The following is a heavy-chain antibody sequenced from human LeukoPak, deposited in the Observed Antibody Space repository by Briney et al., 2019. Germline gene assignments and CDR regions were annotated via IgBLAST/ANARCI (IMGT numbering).Heavy chain of an antibody. V-gene: IGHV3-21*01. CDR1: GFAFGSYS. J-gene: IGHJ4*02. CDR2: ISSSSSYI. Sequence: GGSLRLSCAASGFAFGSYSMNWVRQAPGKGLEWVSSISSSSSYIYYADSVKGRFTISRDNAKNSLYLQMDSLRAEDTAVYYCARDVGWQWLARGDYWGQGTLVTVSS. CDR3: ARDVGWQWLARGDY. D-gene: IGHD6-19*01.